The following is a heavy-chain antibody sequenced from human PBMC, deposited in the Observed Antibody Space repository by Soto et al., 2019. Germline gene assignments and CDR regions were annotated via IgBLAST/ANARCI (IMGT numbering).Heavy chain of an antibody. V-gene: IGHV1-18*01. CDR1: GFTFSNYG. D-gene: IGHD6-19*01. J-gene: IGHJ3*02. CDR3: TKAPGIAVSNDI. CDR2: ISAYNGNT. Sequence: ASVKVSCKASGFTFSNYGISWVRQAPGQGLEWMAWISAYNGNTNYAQKLQGRVTVTTDTSTSTAYMELRSLRSDDTAVYYCTKAPGIAVSNDIWGQGTMVTVSS.